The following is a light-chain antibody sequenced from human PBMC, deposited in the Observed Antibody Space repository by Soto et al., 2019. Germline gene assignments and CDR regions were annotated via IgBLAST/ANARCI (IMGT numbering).Light chain of an antibody. CDR1: SGDVRTYDR. Sequence: QSALTQPPSVSGSPGQSVTISCTGTSGDVRTYDRVSWYQQPPGTAPKLMIYEVNNRPSGVPDRISGSKSGNTASLTISGLQAEDEADYYCSSYTSSSTVVFGTGTKLTVL. CDR2: EVN. CDR3: SSYTSSSTVV. V-gene: IGLV2-18*02. J-gene: IGLJ1*01.